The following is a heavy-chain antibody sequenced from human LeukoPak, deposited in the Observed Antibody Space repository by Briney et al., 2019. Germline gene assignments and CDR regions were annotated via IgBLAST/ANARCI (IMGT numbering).Heavy chain of an antibody. Sequence: PSETLSLTCAVYGGSFSGYYWSWIRQPPGKGLEWIGEINHSGSTNYNPSLKSRVTISVDTSKNQFSLKLSSVTAADTVVYYCARDYSNYGGMDVWGQGTTVTVSS. CDR2: INHSGST. J-gene: IGHJ6*02. D-gene: IGHD4-11*01. CDR3: ARDYSNYGGMDV. CDR1: GGSFSGYY. V-gene: IGHV4-34*01.